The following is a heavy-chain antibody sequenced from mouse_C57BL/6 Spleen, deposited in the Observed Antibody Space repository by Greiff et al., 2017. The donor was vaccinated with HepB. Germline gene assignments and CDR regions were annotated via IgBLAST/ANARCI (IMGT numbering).Heavy chain of an antibody. V-gene: IGHV5-6*01. Sequence: EVQLQESGGDLVKPGGSLKLSCAASGFTFSSYGMSWVRQTPDKRLEWVATISSGGSYTYYPDSVKGRFTISRDNAKNTLYLQMSSLKSEDTAMYYCARLITTVVAWYFDVWGTGTTVTVSS. J-gene: IGHJ1*03. CDR1: GFTFSSYG. D-gene: IGHD1-1*01. CDR3: ARLITTVVAWYFDV. CDR2: ISSGGSYT.